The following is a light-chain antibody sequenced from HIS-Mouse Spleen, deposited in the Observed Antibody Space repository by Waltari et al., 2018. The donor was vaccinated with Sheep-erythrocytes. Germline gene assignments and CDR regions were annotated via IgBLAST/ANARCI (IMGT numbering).Light chain of an antibody. J-gene: IGLJ3*02. CDR1: SSDVGSYNL. V-gene: IGLV2-23*01. CDR2: EGS. Sequence: QSALTQPASVSGSPGQSITIPCTGTSSDVGSYNLVSWYQQHPGKAPKLMIYEGSKRPSGVSNRFSGSKSGNTASLTISGLQAEDEADYYCCSYAGSLNWVFGGGTKLTVL. CDR3: CSYAGSLNWV.